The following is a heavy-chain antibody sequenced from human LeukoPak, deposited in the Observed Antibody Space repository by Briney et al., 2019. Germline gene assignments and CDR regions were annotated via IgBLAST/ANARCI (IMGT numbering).Heavy chain of an antibody. CDR2: IYTSGST. CDR3: ANSYYYMDV. Sequence: SETLSLTCTVSGASISTYYWSWIRQPAGKGLEWIGRIYTSGSTNYNPSLKSRVTISVDKSKNQFSLKLTSVTAADTAVYFCANSYYYMDVWGKGTTVTVSS. V-gene: IGHV4-4*07. J-gene: IGHJ6*03. CDR1: GASISTYY.